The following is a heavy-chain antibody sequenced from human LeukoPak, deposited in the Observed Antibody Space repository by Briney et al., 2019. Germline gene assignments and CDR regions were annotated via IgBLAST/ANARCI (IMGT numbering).Heavy chain of an antibody. CDR2: ISYSGST. V-gene: IGHV4-59*08. CDR1: GGPMSSYY. Sequence: PSETLSLTCTVSGGPMSSYYWSWIRQSTGKGLEWVGYISYSGSTNYNTSLKSRVAISLCTAKNRFSLNLTSMTAADTAVYYCARQGSGTSLALYPWGQGTLVTVSS. CDR3: ARQGSGTSLALYP. D-gene: IGHD3-10*01. J-gene: IGHJ5*02.